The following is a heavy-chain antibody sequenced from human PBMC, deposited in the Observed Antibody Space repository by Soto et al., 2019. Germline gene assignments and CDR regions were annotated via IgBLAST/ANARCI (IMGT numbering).Heavy chain of an antibody. CDR1: GFTVSSNY. Sequence: GGSLRLSCAASGFTVSSNYMSWVRQAPGKGLEWVSVIYSGGSTYYADSVKGRFTISRDNSKNTLYLQMNSLRAEDTAVYYCARHGSGSYSRRYYYGMDVWGQGATVTVSS. CDR2: IYSGGST. CDR3: ARHGSGSYSRRYYYGMDV. V-gene: IGHV3-53*01. D-gene: IGHD3-10*01. J-gene: IGHJ6*02.